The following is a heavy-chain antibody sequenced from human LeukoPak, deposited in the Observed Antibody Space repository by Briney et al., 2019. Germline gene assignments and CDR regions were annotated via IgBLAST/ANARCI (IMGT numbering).Heavy chain of an antibody. CDR2: INSDGSST. D-gene: IGHD3-10*01. Sequence: TGGSLRLSCAASGFTFGSYWMHWVRQAPGKGLVWVSRINSDGSSTSYADSVKGRFTISRDNAKNTPYLQMNSLRAEDTAVYYCARDHPSGYYGSGSYYERPDAFDIWGQGTMVTVSS. V-gene: IGHV3-74*01. CDR3: ARDHPSGYYGSGSYYERPDAFDI. J-gene: IGHJ3*02. CDR1: GFTFGSYW.